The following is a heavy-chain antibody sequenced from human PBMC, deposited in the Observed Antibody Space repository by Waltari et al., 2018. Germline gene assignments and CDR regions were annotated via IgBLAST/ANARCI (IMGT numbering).Heavy chain of an antibody. V-gene: IGHV4-59*01. J-gene: IGHJ3*02. Sequence: QVQLQESGPGLVKPSETLSLTCTASGGSISSYYWSWLRPPQGTGLEWIGYIYYSGSTNYNPSLKSRVTISVDTSKNQFSLKLSSVTAADTAVYYCARERYYDILTGYYYDAFDIWGQGTMVTVSS. CDR1: GGSISSYY. D-gene: IGHD3-9*01. CDR3: ARERYYDILTGYYYDAFDI. CDR2: IYYSGST.